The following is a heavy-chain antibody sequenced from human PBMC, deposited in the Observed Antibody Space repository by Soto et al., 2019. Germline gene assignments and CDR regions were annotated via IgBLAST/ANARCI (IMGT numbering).Heavy chain of an antibody. J-gene: IGHJ6*02. CDR2: IDPSDSYT. D-gene: IGHD2-15*01. CDR1: GYSFTSYW. CDR3: ARRCSGGSCYEIDAGMDV. Sequence: HGESLKISCKGSGYSFTSYWISWVRQMPGKGLEWMGRIDPSDSYTNYSPSFQGHVTISADKSISTAYLQWSSLKASDTAMYYCARRCSGGSCYEIDAGMDVWGQGTTVTVSS. V-gene: IGHV5-10-1*01.